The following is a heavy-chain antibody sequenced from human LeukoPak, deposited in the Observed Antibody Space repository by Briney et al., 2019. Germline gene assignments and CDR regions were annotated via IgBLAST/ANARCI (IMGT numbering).Heavy chain of an antibody. D-gene: IGHD1-1*01. CDR3: ARDNPTTNAFGI. Sequence: GASVKVSCKASGYTFTSYDINWVRQATGQGLEWMGWMNPNSGNTGYAQKFQGRVTITADKSTSTAYMELSSLRSEDTAVYYCARDNPTTNAFGIWGQGTMVTVFS. J-gene: IGHJ3*02. V-gene: IGHV1-8*01. CDR2: MNPNSGNT. CDR1: GYTFTSYD.